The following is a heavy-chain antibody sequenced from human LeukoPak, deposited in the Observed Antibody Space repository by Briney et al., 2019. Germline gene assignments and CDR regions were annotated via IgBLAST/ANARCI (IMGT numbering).Heavy chain of an antibody. J-gene: IGHJ4*02. D-gene: IGHD2-8*02. CDR2: LSGSGAKT. V-gene: IGHV3-23*01. CDR1: GFAFNTYG. CDR3: ASCTGDPCTYFDY. Sequence: PGGSLRLSCAASGFAFNTYGMSWVRQAPGEGLEWVSALSGSGAKTFYADSVKGRFTISRDNSKNMLYLQMNSLRAEDTAVYYCASCTGDPCTYFDYWGQGTLVTVSS.